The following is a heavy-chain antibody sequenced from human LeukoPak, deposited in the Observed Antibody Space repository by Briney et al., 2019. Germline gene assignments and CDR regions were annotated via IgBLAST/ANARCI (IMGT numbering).Heavy chain of an antibody. Sequence: GGSLRLSCAASGFTFSSYSMNWVRQAPGKGLEWVSSISSSSSYIYFADSVKGRFTISRDNAKNSLYLQMNSLRAEDTAVYYCAPQYDGVVYYWGQGTLVTVSS. V-gene: IGHV3-21*01. CDR1: GFTFSSYS. CDR2: ISSSSSYI. CDR3: APQYDGVVYY. J-gene: IGHJ4*02. D-gene: IGHD3-3*01.